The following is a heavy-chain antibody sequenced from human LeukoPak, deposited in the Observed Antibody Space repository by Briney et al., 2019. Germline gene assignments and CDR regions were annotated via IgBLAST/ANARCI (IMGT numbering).Heavy chain of an antibody. Sequence: QPGASLRLSCAASGFTFRSYAMSWVRQAPGKGLEWVSAVSDGGGSTYYADSVKGRFTISRDDSKSTLYLQMNSLRAEDTAVYYCAKESPYVVNWFDPWGQGTLVTVSS. V-gene: IGHV3-23*01. CDR2: VSDGGGST. CDR3: AKESPYVVNWFDP. J-gene: IGHJ5*02. CDR1: GFTFRSYA. D-gene: IGHD2-15*01.